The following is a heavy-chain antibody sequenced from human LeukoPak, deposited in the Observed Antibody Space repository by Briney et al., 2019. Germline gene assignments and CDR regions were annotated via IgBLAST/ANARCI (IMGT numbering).Heavy chain of an antibody. V-gene: IGHV1-46*01. CDR2: INPSGGST. CDR1: GYTFTSYY. D-gene: IGHD2-8*01. J-gene: IGHJ4*02. Sequence: ASVKVSCKASGYTFTSYYMHWVRQAPGQGLEWMGIINPSGGSTSYAQKFQGRVTMTRDTSTSTVYMELSSLRSEDTAVYYCARDYCTNGVCYPWTDWGQGTLVAVSS. CDR3: ARDYCTNGVCYPWTD.